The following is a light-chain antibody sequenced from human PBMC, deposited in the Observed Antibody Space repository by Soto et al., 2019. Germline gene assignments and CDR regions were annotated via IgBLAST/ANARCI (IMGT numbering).Light chain of an antibody. V-gene: IGKV1-39*01. CDR2: AAS. J-gene: IGKJ2*01. CDR1: QSITGY. CDR3: RQPYYIPYT. Sequence: DIQMTQSPSSLSASVGDRVTITCRASQSITGYLNWYQQKPGKAPKLLIYAASSLQSGVPSRFSGSGSGTDFTLTVSSLQPEDFATYFCRQPYYIPYTFGQGRKLEIK.